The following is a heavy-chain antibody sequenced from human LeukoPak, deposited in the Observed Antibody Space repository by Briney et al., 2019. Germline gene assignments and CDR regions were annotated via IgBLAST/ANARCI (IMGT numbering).Heavy chain of an antibody. Sequence: GGSLRLPCAASGFTFSSYGMHWVRQAPGKGLEWVAVISYDGSNKYYADSVKGRFTISRDNSKNTLYLQMNSLRAEDTAVYYCAKDGSSGRYYYYGMDVWGQGTTVTVSS. CDR1: GFTFSSYG. V-gene: IGHV3-30*18. D-gene: IGHD3-10*01. J-gene: IGHJ6*02. CDR2: ISYDGSNK. CDR3: AKDGSSGRYYYYGMDV.